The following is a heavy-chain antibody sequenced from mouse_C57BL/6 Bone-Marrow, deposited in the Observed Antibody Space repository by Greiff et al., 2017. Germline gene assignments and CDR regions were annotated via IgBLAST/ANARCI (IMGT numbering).Heavy chain of an antibody. V-gene: IGHV14-4*01. D-gene: IGHD1-1*01. CDR3: TSLDYYGSEPWFAS. J-gene: IGHJ3*01. Sequence: VQLQQSGAELVRPGASVKLSCTASGFNIKDDYMHWVKQRPEQGLEWIGWIDPENGDTEYASKFQGKATIPADTSSNTAYLQLSSLTSEDTAVYYCTSLDYYGSEPWFASWRQGTLVTVSA. CDR1: GFNIKDDY. CDR2: IDPENGDT.